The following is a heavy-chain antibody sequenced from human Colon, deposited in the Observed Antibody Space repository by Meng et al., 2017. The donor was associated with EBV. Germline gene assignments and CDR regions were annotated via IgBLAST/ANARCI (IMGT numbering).Heavy chain of an antibody. CDR2: IYHSGST. V-gene: IGHV4-4*02. J-gene: IGHJ4*02. CDR3: ARVGAYCGGDCYHPR. D-gene: IGHD2-21*02. CDR1: GGSLSSRNW. Sequence: QVRLQESGPGLVKPWGTLSLTCAGSGGSLSSRNWWSWVRQPPGKGLEWIGEIYHSGSTNYNPSLKSRVTISVDESKNQFSLRLSSVTAADTAVYYCARVGAYCGGDCYHPRWGQGTLVTVSS.